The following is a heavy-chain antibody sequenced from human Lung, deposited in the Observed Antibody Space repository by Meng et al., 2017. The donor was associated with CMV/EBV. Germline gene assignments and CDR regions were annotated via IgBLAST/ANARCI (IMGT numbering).Heavy chain of an antibody. CDR2: IEKDGREK. V-gene: IGHV3-7*01. D-gene: IGHD3-16*01. CDR3: FMGHYYGA. J-gene: IGHJ5*02. CDR1: GFIFGDFW. Sequence: GGSXRLSCEGSGFIFGDFWMNWVRQAPGKGLEWVASIEKDGREKFYVESVKGRFTISRDNVKNTLYLQMNSLGDDDTAVYYCFMGHYYGAWGQGTPVTVSS.